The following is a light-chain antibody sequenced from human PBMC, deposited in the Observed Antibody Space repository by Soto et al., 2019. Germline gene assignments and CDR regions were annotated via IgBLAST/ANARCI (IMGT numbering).Light chain of an antibody. V-gene: IGKV1-39*01. CDR1: RTIDNY. CDR2: ATS. J-gene: IGKJ4*01. CDR3: QQSYSTPPT. Sequence: DIQMTQSPSSLSSSVVDIFTISCQASRTIDNYLNWYQQKPGRAPELLVYATSSLQSGVPSRFSGSGSGTDFTLTISSLQPEDFATYYCQQSYSTPPTFGGGTKVDIK.